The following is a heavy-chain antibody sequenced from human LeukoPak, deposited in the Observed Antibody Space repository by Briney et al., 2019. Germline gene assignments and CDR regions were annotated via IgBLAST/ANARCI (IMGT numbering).Heavy chain of an antibody. CDR1: GGTFSSYA. Sequence: ASVKVSCKASGGTFSSYAISWVRQAPGQGLEWMGGIIPIFGTANYAQKFQGRVTITTDESTSTAYMERSSLRLGDTSVFYCAINFDSSGYYGYWGKGPLVTVSS. D-gene: IGHD3-22*01. J-gene: IGHJ4*02. CDR3: AINFDSSGYYGY. CDR2: IIPIFGTA. V-gene: IGHV1-69*05.